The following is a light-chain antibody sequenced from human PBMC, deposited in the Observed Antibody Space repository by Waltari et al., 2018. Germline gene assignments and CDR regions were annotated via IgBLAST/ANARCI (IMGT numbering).Light chain of an antibody. CDR1: SSNIGTNV. Sequence: QSVLTQPPSASGTPGQGVPISCSGGSSNIGTNVVNWYQQVPGKAPKLLIYRSDRRPAGVPDRFSGSKSGTSASLAISGLQSEDEADYYCAAWDDSLNGRWVFGGGTKVTVL. V-gene: IGLV1-44*01. CDR2: RSD. CDR3: AAWDDSLNGRWV. J-gene: IGLJ3*02.